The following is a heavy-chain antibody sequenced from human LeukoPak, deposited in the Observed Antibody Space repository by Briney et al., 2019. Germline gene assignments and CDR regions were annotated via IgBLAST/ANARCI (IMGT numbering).Heavy chain of an antibody. CDR3: AKVGRSSTSFFGAIDY. CDR2: ISYDGSNK. Sequence: PGGSLRLSCAASGFTFSSYGLHWVRQAPGKGLEWVAVISYDGSNKYCADSVKGRFTISRDNSKNTLYLQMNSLRAEDTAVYYCAKVGRSSTSFFGAIDYWGQGTLVTVSS. D-gene: IGHD2-2*01. V-gene: IGHV3-30*18. CDR1: GFTFSSYG. J-gene: IGHJ4*02.